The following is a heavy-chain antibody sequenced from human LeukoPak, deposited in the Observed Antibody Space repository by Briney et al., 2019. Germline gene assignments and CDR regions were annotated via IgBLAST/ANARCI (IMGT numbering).Heavy chain of an antibody. CDR1: GFTFSSYG. V-gene: IGHV3-30*18. CDR2: ISYDGSNK. J-gene: IGHJ6*04. Sequence: PGRSLRLSCAASGFTFSSYGMHWVRQAPGKGLWWVAVISYDGSNKYYADSVKGRFTISRDNSKNTLYLQMNSLRAEDTAVYYCAKNLWFGELYNGMDVWGKGTTVTVSS. D-gene: IGHD3-10*01. CDR3: AKNLWFGELYNGMDV.